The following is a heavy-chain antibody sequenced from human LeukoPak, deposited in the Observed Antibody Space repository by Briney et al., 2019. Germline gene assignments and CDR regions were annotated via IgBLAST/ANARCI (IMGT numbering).Heavy chain of an antibody. V-gene: IGHV3-9*01. J-gene: IGHJ4*02. CDR3: AKDDVFRGSGSYYFSLFDY. D-gene: IGHD3-10*01. CDR1: GFTFDDYA. Sequence: GGSLRLSCAASGFTFDDYAMHWVRQAPGKGLEWVSGISWNSGSIGYADSVEGRFTISRDNAKNSLYLQMNSLRAEDTALYYCAKDDVFRGSGSYYFSLFDYWGQGTLVTASS. CDR2: ISWNSGSI.